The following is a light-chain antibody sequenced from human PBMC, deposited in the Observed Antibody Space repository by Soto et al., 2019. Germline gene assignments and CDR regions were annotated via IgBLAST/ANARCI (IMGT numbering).Light chain of an antibody. V-gene: IGKV3-15*01. CDR1: QSIYEK. Sequence: EIVMTQSPATLSVSPGERVTLFCRASQSIYEKLAWYQQKPGQTPRLVIYDTSTRATGTPGSFSGSGSGTEFTLTISSLQPEDFAVYYCQQYNRWPLTFGGGTKVEIK. J-gene: IGKJ4*01. CDR3: QQYNRWPLT. CDR2: DTS.